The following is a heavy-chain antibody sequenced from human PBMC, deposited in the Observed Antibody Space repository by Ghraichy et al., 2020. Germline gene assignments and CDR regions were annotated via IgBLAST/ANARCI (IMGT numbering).Heavy chain of an antibody. CDR3: ARDSGRAYGMDV. CDR1: GFNFNYYN. V-gene: IGHV3-48*02. J-gene: IGHJ6*02. Sequence: GGPLRLSCAASGFNFNYYNMNWVRQAPGKGLEWVSYISSRSGTIYYADSVKGRFTISRDNAKKSLYLQMNSLRDEDTAVYYCARDSGRAYGMDVWGQGTTVTVSS. CDR2: ISSRSGTI. D-gene: IGHD5-12*01.